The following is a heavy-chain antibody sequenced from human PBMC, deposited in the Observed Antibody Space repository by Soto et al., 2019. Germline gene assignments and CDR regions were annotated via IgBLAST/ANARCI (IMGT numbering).Heavy chain of an antibody. V-gene: IGHV3-30-3*01. D-gene: IGHD6-13*01. CDR1: GFTFSSYA. CDR3: ARVLGAGYSSSWYSEDYFDY. J-gene: IGHJ4*02. CDR2: ISYDGSNK. Sequence: GGSLRLSCAASGFTFSSYAMHWVRQAPGKGLEWVEVISYDGSNKYYPDSVKGRFTISRENSKNKLYLQMNSLRAEDTAVYYCARVLGAGYSSSWYSEDYFDYWGQGTLVTVSS.